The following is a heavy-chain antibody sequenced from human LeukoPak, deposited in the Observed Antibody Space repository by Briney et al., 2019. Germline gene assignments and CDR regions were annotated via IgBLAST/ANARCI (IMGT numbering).Heavy chain of an antibody. Sequence: SQTLSLTCTVSGGSISSGGYYWSWIRQHPGKGLEWIGYIYYSGSTYYNPSLKSRVTISGDTSKNQFSLKLSSVTAADTAVYYCARALERYYYDSSGYYAHFDYWGQGTLVTVSS. CDR3: ARALERYYYDSSGYYAHFDY. CDR1: GGSISSGGYY. D-gene: IGHD3-22*01. CDR2: IYYSGST. V-gene: IGHV4-31*03. J-gene: IGHJ4*02.